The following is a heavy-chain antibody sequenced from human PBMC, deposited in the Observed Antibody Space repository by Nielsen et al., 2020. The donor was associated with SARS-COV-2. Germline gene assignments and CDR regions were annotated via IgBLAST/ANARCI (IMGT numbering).Heavy chain of an antibody. CDR2: IWYDGSNK. J-gene: IGHJ6*03. CDR3: ARDPNSYGRDDYYYYMDV. CDR1: GFTFSSYG. V-gene: IGHV3-33*01. Sequence: GGSLRLSCAASGFTFSSYGMHWVRQAPGKGLEWVAVIWYDGSNKYHADSVKGRFTISRDNSKNTLYLQMNSLRGEDTAVYYCARDPNSYGRDDYYYYMDVWGKGTTVTVSS. D-gene: IGHD5-18*01.